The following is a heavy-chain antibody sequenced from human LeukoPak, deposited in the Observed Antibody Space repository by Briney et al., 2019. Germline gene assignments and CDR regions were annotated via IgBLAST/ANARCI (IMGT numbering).Heavy chain of an antibody. CDR2: ISAYNGNT. Sequence: VASVKVSCKASGYTFTSYGISWVRQAPGQGLEWMGWISAYNGNTNYAQKLQGRVTMTTDTSTSTAYMELRSLRSDDTAVYYCAREEGSTSGQNWFDPWGQGTLVTVSS. J-gene: IGHJ5*02. D-gene: IGHD2-2*01. CDR3: AREEGSTSGQNWFDP. CDR1: GYTFTSYG. V-gene: IGHV1-18*01.